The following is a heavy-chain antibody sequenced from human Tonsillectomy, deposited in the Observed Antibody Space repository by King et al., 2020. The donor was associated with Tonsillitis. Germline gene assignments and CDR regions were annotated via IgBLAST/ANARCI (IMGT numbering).Heavy chain of an antibody. Sequence: GQLVQSAAEVKKPGASVKVSCKASGYTFTSYYLHWVRQAPGQGLEWMGIINPSGGSTSYAQKFQGRVTMTRDTSTSTVYMELSSLRSEDTAVYYCARSKRIMITFGGVAPDGYWGQGPLATFSS. CDR3: ARSKRIMITFGGVAPDGY. V-gene: IGHV1-46*01. J-gene: IGHJ4*02. CDR2: INPSGGST. D-gene: IGHD3-16*01. CDR1: GYTFTSYY.